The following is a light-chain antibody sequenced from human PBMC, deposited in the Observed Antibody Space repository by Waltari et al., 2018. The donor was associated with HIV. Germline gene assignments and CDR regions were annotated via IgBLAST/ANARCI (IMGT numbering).Light chain of an antibody. CDR1: SSDIGAYDF. Sequence: QSALTQPPSASGSLGQSVTLSGTGSSSDIGAYDFVSWFQQPPHSAPKLLLYEVTRRPSTVSDRFSGSRSGNTAFLTVAGLQPDDEATYFCSSYGDSLRVLFGGGTNVTVL. CDR2: EVT. CDR3: SSYGDSLRVL. J-gene: IGLJ3*02. V-gene: IGLV2-8*01.